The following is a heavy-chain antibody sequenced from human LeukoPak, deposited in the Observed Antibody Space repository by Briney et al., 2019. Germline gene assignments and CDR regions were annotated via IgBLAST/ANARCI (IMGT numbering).Heavy chain of an antibody. CDR2: ISNDGSNK. CDR1: GFSFSTYA. CDR3: ARVAPCIAAPGKKQDY. Sequence: GKSLRLSCAASGFSFSTYAMHWVRKAQGKGLEWVAVISNDGSNKYYADSVKGRFTISRDNSRNSLYLQMKSWRAEDTAVYYCARVAPCIAAPGKKQDYWGQGTLVTVSS. D-gene: IGHD6-13*01. V-gene: IGHV3-30-3*01. J-gene: IGHJ4*02.